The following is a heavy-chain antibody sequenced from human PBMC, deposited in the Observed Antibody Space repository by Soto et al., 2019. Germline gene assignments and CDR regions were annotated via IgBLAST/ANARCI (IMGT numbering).Heavy chain of an antibody. Sequence: PSETLSLTCTVSGGSIIIGGYYWSWIRQHPGKGLEWIGYINYSGSTYYNPSLKSRVTLSVDTSKNQFSLKLISLTAADTAVYNCARDLGAASGRGFESWGQGTLVTVSS. V-gene: IGHV4-31*03. CDR3: ARDLGAASGRGFES. CDR2: INYSGST. J-gene: IGHJ4*02. CDR1: GGSIIIGGYY. D-gene: IGHD6-13*01.